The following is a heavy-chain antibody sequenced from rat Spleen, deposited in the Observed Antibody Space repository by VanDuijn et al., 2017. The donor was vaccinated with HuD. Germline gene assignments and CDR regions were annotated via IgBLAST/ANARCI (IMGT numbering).Heavy chain of an antibody. D-gene: IGHD1-1*01. CDR2: ISYGDSSGHSGN. V-gene: IGHV5-29*01. CDR1: GSTFSDYY. Sequence: EVQRVAFGGALVQPGRSLKLSCAASGSTFSDYYMAWVRPAPTKGLEWVATISYGDSSGHSGNYYRDSVRGRFTISRDDAKRTLSLQMDSLRSEDTATYYCARDGQWFDYWGQGVMVTVSS. J-gene: IGHJ2*01. CDR3: ARDGQWFDY.